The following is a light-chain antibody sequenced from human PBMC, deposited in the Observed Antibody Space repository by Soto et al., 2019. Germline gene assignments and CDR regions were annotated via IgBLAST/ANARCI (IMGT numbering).Light chain of an antibody. CDR1: ASVSSTY. CDR3: QQYNNWPT. CDR2: GAS. J-gene: IGKJ1*01. V-gene: IGKV3D-15*01. Sequence: EIVLTQSPGTLSLSPGERATLSCRASASVSSTYLAWYQQRPGQAPRLLIYGASIRATGIPDRFSGSGSGTEFTLTISSLQSEDFAVYYCQQYNNWPTFGQGTKVAI.